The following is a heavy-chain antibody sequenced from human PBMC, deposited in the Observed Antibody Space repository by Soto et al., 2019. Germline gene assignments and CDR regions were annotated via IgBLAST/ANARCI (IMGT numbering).Heavy chain of an antibody. CDR1: GYTFSGYY. CDR2: INPSGGGT. Sequence: GASVKVSCKTSGYTFSGYYIHWVRQAPGHGLEWMGWINPSGGGTNYAQKFQGWVTMTRDTSISTAFMEVTRLKSDDTAVYYCTRGSPTTTPFDYWGQGTLVTVSS. D-gene: IGHD4-17*01. J-gene: IGHJ4*02. V-gene: IGHV1-2*04. CDR3: TRGSPTTTPFDY.